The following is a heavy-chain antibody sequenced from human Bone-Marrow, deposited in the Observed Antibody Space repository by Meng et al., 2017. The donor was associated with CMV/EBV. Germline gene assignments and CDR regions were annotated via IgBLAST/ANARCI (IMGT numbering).Heavy chain of an antibody. D-gene: IGHD3-3*01. CDR2: MNPNSGNT. CDR3: ARDVVRITIFGVVKSYGMDV. V-gene: IGHV1-8*01. J-gene: IGHJ6*02. Sequence: ASVKVSCKASGYTFTSYDINWVRQATGRGLEWMGWMNPNSGNTGYAQKFQGRVTMTRNTSISTAYMELSSLRSEDTAVYYCARDVVRITIFGVVKSYGMDVWGQGTTVAASS. CDR1: GYTFTSYD.